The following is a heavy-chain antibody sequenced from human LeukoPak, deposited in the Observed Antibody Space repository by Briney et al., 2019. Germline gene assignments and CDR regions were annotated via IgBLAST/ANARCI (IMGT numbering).Heavy chain of an antibody. CDR2: IIPIFGTA. Sequence: SVKVSCKASGGTFSSYAISWVRQAPGQGLEWMGGIIPIFGTANYAQKFQGRVTISRDTSATTADMELSSLRSEDTAVYFCARDSGPFDYWGQGTQVTVSS. CDR1: GGTFSSYA. CDR3: ARDSGPFDY. J-gene: IGHJ4*02. V-gene: IGHV1-69*05.